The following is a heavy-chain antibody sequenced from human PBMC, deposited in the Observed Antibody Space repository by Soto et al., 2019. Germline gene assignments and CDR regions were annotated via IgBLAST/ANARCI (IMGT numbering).Heavy chain of an antibody. CDR1: GGTFSSYA. V-gene: IGHV1-69*06. CDR2: IIPIFGTA. CDR3: ARGSGTLEMATSFDY. J-gene: IGHJ4*02. D-gene: IGHD5-12*01. Sequence: ASVKVSCKASGGTFSSYAISWVRQAPGQGLEWMGGIIPIFGTANYAQKFQGRVTITADKSTSTAYMELSSLRPEDTAVYYCARGSGTLEMATSFDYWGQGTLVTVSS.